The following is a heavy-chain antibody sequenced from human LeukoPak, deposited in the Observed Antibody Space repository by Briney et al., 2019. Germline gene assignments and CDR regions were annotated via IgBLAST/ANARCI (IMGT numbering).Heavy chain of an antibody. V-gene: IGHV1-69*13. D-gene: IGHD2-2*01. CDR1: GYTFTSYG. Sequence: ASVKVSCKASGYTFTSYGISWVRQAPGQGLEWMGGIIPIFGTANYAQKFQGRVTITADESTSTAYMELSSLRSEDTAVYYCARRTGRYCSSTSCYLTWEFDYWGQGTLVTVSS. CDR3: ARRTGRYCSSTSCYLTWEFDY. J-gene: IGHJ4*02. CDR2: IIPIFGTA.